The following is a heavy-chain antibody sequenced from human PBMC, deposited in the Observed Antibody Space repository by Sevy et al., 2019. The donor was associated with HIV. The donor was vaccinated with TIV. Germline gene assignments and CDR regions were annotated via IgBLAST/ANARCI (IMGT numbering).Heavy chain of an antibody. D-gene: IGHD2-15*01. Sequence: ASVKVSCKTSGYTFTSYRITWVRQAPGQGLEWMGWISAHNGDTNYAQKLQGRVTMISETSTSTAYMVLRSFRSDDTAIYYCARAYCSGGSCYSLAYWGQGTLVTVSS. J-gene: IGHJ4*02. CDR3: ARAYCSGGSCYSLAY. CDR2: ISAHNGDT. CDR1: GYTFTSYR. V-gene: IGHV1-18*01.